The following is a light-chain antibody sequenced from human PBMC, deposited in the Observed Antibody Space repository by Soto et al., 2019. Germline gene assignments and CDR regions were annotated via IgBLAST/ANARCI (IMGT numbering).Light chain of an antibody. CDR3: QQYLDWPRT. V-gene: IGKV3-15*01. Sequence: EIVMTQSPATLSVSPGARATLSCRASQSVGSDLVWYRQKPGQAPRLLIYGASNRATGVPDRFSGSGSGTVFTLTISSLQSDDFAGYYCQQYLDWPRTFGQGTKVDIK. CDR1: QSVGSD. CDR2: GAS. J-gene: IGKJ1*01.